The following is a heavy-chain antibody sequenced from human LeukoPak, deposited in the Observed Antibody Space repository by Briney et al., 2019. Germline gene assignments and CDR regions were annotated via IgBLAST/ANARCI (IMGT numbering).Heavy chain of an antibody. J-gene: IGHJ4*02. CDR3: ARDKDYYDSSGYYSFDY. CDR2: IIPIFGTA. CDR1: GGTFSSYA. D-gene: IGHD3-22*01. V-gene: IGHV1-69*05. Sequence: SVKVSCKASGGTFSSYAISWVRQAPGQGLEWRGGIIPIFGTANYAQKFQGRVTITTDEFTSTDYMELSRLRSEDTAVYYCARDKDYYDSSGYYSFDYWGQGTLVTVSS.